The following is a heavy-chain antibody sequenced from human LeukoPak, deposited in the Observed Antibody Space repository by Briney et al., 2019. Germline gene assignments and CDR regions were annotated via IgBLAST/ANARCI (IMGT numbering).Heavy chain of an antibody. J-gene: IGHJ6*03. CDR1: GFTFSRYG. CDR3: ARHVSPKYYYYYYMDV. Sequence: AGGSLRLSCAASGFTFSRYGMHWVRQAPGKGLEWVAIIWYDGSNQYYADSVKGRFTIYRDNSKNTLYLQMNSLSAEDTAVYYCARHVSPKYYYYYYMDVWGKGTTVTVSS. V-gene: IGHV3-33*01. CDR2: IWYDGSNQ. D-gene: IGHD3-10*02.